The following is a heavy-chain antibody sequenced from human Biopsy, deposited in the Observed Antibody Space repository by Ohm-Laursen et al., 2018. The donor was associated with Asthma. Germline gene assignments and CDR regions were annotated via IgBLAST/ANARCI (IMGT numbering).Heavy chain of an antibody. CDR2: INAANGNT. V-gene: IGHV1-3*01. Sequence: SVKVSCKASGYTFIHFAIHWVRQAPGHSLEWMGWINAANGNTKYSQKFQGRLTISRDTSASTAYMDLSSLRSEDTAVYYCARTYFDFLTGQVHDAFAMWGQGTMVTVSS. CDR3: ARTYFDFLTGQVHDAFAM. CDR1: GYTFIHFA. D-gene: IGHD3-9*01. J-gene: IGHJ3*02.